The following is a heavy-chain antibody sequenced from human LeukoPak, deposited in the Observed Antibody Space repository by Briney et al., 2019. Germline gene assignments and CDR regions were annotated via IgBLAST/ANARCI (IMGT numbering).Heavy chain of an antibody. Sequence: GESLKISCKGSGYSFTSYWIGWVRQMPGKGLEWMGIIYSPSFQGQVTISADKSISTAYLQWSSLKASDTAMYYCARPGVFGAAANDAFDIWGQGTMVTASS. V-gene: IGHV5-51*01. J-gene: IGHJ3*02. D-gene: IGHD6-13*01. CDR3: ARPGVFGAAANDAFDI. CDR1: GYSFTSYW. CDR2: I.